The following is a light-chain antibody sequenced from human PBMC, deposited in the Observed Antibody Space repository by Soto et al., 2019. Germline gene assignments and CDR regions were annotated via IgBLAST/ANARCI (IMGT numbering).Light chain of an antibody. V-gene: IGKV3-11*01. CDR3: QQRSNWLT. CDR2: DAS. J-gene: IGKJ4*01. CDR1: QSVSSY. Sequence: EIVLTQSPATLSLSPGERATLYCRASQSVSSYLAWYQQKPGQGPRLLIYDASNRATGIPARFSGSGSGTDFTLTISSLEPEDFAVYYCQQRSNWLTFGGGTKVEIK.